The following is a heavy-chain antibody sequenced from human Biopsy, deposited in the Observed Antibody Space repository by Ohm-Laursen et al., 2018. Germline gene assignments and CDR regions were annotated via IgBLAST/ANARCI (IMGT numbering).Heavy chain of an antibody. V-gene: IGHV4-59*08. CDR3: AKHGSGWTGDDALHI. CDR1: GGSISGSS. J-gene: IGHJ3*02. Sequence: SETLSLTCTVSGGSISGSSWSWIRQAPGRGLEWVGYISYSGSTSNNPSLKSRITISLDTSKNQISLKVTSVTAADTAVYYCAKHGSGWTGDDALHIWGQGTMVTVSS. D-gene: IGHD6-19*01. CDR2: ISYSGST.